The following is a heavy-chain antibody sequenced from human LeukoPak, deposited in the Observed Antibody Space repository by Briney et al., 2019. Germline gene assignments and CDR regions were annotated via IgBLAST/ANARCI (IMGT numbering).Heavy chain of an antibody. J-gene: IGHJ4*02. V-gene: IGHV3-23*01. CDR2: ISGSGGSST. CDR3: AKAIAVVGTQGIDH. Sequence: TSETLSLTCAVYGGSFSGFYWSWIRQAPGKGLEWVSGISGSGGSSTYYEDSVKGRFTISRDNSKNTLYLQMNSLRAEDTAVYYCAKAIAVVGTQGIDHWGQGTLVTVSS. CDR1: GGSFSGFY. D-gene: IGHD6-13*01.